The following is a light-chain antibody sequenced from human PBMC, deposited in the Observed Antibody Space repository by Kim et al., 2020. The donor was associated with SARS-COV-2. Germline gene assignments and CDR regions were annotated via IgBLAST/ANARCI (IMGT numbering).Light chain of an antibody. CDR1: SLRKYY. J-gene: IGLJ2*01. V-gene: IGLV3-19*01. CDR3: HCRDSSGDHVV. Sequence: SSELTQDPAVSVALGQTVRITCQGDSLRKYYASWYQQKPGQAPVLVIYYRNNRPSGIPDRFSGSSSGTTASLTITGARAEDEADYYCHCRDSSGDHVVFGGGTQLTVL. CDR2: YRN.